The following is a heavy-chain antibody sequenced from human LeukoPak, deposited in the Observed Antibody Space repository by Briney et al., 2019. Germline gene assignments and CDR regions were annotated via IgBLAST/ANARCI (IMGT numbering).Heavy chain of an antibody. CDR2: ISHSGTT. CDR3: ARQAYYDFWSGHYSRGVEDAFDI. CDR1: GYSISSGYY. V-gene: IGHV4-38-2*01. Sequence: SEILSLTCAVSGYSISSGYYWGWIRQPPGKGLELIITISHSGTTYYNPSLKGRVTISVDKSKNQFSLKLRSATTADTAVYYCARQAYYDFWSGHYSRGVEDAFDIWGQGTMVSVSS. D-gene: IGHD3-3*01. J-gene: IGHJ3*02.